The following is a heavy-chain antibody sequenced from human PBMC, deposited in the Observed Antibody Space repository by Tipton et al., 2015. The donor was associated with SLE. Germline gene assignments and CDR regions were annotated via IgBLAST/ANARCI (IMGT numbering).Heavy chain of an antibody. Sequence: QLVQSGAEVKKPGSSVKVSCKVSGHTFIGYYLHWVRQAPGQGLEWMGRINPNSGGTNYAQRFQGRATMTRDTSISTAYMELSRLTSDDTAVYYCAKDSWGSTGGYYPSTWGQGTLVAVSS. CDR3: AKDSWGSTGGYYPST. D-gene: IGHD3-22*01. V-gene: IGHV1-2*06. CDR1: GHTFIGYY. CDR2: INPNSGGT. J-gene: IGHJ5*02.